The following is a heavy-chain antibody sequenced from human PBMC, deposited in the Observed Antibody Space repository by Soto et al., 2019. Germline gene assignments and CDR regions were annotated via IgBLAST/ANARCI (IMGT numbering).Heavy chain of an antibody. D-gene: IGHD1-26*01. CDR2: IKQDGSEK. CDR1: GLTFTTYW. V-gene: IGHV3-7*01. Sequence: GGSLRLSCVASGLTFTTYWMTWVRQAPGKGLEWVANIKQDGSEKYYVDSVKGRFTISRDDAENSLYLQMNNLRAEDTAVYYCTRNRAKFDTWGKGT. CDR3: TRNRAKFDT. J-gene: IGHJ5*02.